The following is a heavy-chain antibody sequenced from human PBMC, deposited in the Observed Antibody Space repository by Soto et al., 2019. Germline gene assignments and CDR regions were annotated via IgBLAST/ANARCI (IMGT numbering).Heavy chain of an antibody. Sequence: ASVKVSCKASGYTFTTYDINWVRQAPGQGLEWLGWMGPNSGSTGYAQNFQGRITMTRNISRNTAHMELSSLQSEDTAVYYCARERKFDFWRKGLDVWGQGTTVTVSS. CDR3: ARERKFDFWRKGLDV. CDR2: MGPNSGST. CDR1: GYTFTTYD. J-gene: IGHJ6*02. D-gene: IGHD3-3*01. V-gene: IGHV1-8*01.